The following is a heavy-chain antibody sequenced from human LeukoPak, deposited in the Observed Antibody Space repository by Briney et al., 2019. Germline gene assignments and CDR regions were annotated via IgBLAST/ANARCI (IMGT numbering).Heavy chain of an antibody. V-gene: IGHV3-48*02. CDR1: GFTFSSYN. D-gene: IGHD5-24*01. J-gene: IGHJ4*02. CDR3: ARVLQVATIMALAIDY. Sequence: PGGSLRLSCAASGFTFSSYNMNWVRQAPGKGLEWVSYISSSSSTIYYADSAKGRFTISRDNAKNSLYLQMNSLRDEDTAVYYCARVLQVATIMALAIDYWGQGTLVTVSS. CDR2: ISSSSSTI.